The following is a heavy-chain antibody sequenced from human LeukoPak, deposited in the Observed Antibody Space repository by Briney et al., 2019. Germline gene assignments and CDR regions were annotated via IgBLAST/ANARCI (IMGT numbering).Heavy chain of an antibody. CDR2: ISAYNGNT. V-gene: IGHV1-18*01. D-gene: IGHD1-1*01. J-gene: IGHJ3*01. CDR3: ARDRELEWNDAFDV. Sequence: ASVTVSCKPSVYTFTNYGIRWVRQAPAQGLEWMGWISAYNGNTNYAQKLQGRVTMTTDTSTSTAYMELRSLRSDDTAAYYCARDRELEWNDAFDVWGQGTMVTVSS. CDR1: VYTFTNYG.